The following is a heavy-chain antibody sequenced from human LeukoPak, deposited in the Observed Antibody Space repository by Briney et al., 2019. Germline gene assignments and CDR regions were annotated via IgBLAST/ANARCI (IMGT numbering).Heavy chain of an antibody. CDR3: ASGPIVVVPAANSYGMDV. J-gene: IGHJ6*04. D-gene: IGHD2-2*01. V-gene: IGHV3-53*01. CDR2: IYSGGST. CDR1: GFTVSSNY. Sequence: GGSLRPSCAASGFTVSSNYMSWVRQAPGKGLEWVSVIYSGGSTYYADSVKGRFTISRDNSKNTLYLQMTSLRAEDTAVYYCASGPIVVVPAANSYGMDVWGKGTTVTVSS.